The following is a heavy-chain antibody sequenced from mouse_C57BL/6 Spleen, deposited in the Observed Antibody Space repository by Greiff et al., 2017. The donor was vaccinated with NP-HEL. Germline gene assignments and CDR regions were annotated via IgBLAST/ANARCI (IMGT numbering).Heavy chain of an antibody. CDR1: GFSLTSYG. CDR2: IWSGGSP. D-gene: IGHD2-2*01. J-gene: IGHJ2*01. V-gene: IGHV2-2*01. Sequence: VQLVESGPGLVQPSQSLSITCTVSGFSLTSYGVHWVRQSPGKGLEWLGVIWSGGSPDYNAAFISRLSNSKDNSKSQVCFKRTRLQAGDSAIYYCAVGEEGYAFDYWGQGTTLTVSS. CDR3: AVGEEGYAFDY.